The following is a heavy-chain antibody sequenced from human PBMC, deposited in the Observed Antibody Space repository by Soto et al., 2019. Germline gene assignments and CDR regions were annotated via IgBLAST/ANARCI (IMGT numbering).Heavy chain of an antibody. CDR1: GDTLSTHG. CDR2: TIPIIGTT. V-gene: IGHV1-69*01. J-gene: IGHJ4*02. Sequence: QVQLVQSGAEVKKPGSSVKVSCKASGDTLSTHGLSWVRHAPGQGLEWMGGTIPIIGTTDYAEKFQGRVTSTADETTTTSYMELRSLRPDDTAVYYCAAGDSSDTGDHWGQGTLVTVSS. D-gene: IGHD5-18*01. CDR3: AAGDSSDTGDH.